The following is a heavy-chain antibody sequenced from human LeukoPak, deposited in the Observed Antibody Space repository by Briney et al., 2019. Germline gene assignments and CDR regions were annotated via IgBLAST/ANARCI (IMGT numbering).Heavy chain of an antibody. V-gene: IGHV1-18*01. D-gene: IGHD2-15*01. CDR2: ISGYNGNT. CDR1: GYTFTTYN. Sequence: GASVKVSCKASGYTFTTYNINWVRQAPGQGLEWMGWISGYNGNTNYAQKLQGRVTMTTDTSTSTAYMELRSLRSDDTAVYYCARDVGVFSNYYYYYMDVWGKGTTVTVSS. CDR3: ARDVGVFSNYYYYYMDV. J-gene: IGHJ6*03.